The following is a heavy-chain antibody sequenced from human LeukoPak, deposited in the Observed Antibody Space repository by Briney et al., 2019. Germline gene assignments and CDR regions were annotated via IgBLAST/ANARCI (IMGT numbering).Heavy chain of an antibody. Sequence: ASVKVSCKATVYMFTNYGISWVRQAPGQGLEWLGWISAYYGNTNYAQKLQGRVTMTTDTYTSTAYMELRSLRSDDTAVYYCARVVLPIEVAGTLDYWGQGTLVTGSS. CDR1: VYMFTNYG. D-gene: IGHD6-19*01. CDR3: ARVVLPIEVAGTLDY. V-gene: IGHV1-18*04. CDR2: ISAYYGNT. J-gene: IGHJ4*02.